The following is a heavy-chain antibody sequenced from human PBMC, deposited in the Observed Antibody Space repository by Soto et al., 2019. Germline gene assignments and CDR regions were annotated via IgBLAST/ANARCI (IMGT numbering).Heavy chain of an antibody. J-gene: IGHJ4*02. D-gene: IGHD3-10*01. CDR1: GGSFSGYF. Sequence: QVQLQQWGAGLLKPSETMSLTCAVSGGSFSGYFWSWIRQPPGKGLEWIGEINHSGSTYYNPSLGSRVTVLVDTSRSQFYLKLRSVTAADTAVYFCTRGRGFGHFTPPFYYWGQGTLVTVSS. V-gene: IGHV4-34*01. CDR2: INHSGST. CDR3: TRGRGFGHFTPPFYY.